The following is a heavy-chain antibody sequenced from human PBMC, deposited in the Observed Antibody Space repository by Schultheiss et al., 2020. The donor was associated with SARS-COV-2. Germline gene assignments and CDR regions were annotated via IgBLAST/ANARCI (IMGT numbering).Heavy chain of an antibody. J-gene: IGHJ4*01. V-gene: IGHV1-2*02. D-gene: IGHD1-26*01. CDR2: INPNSGDT. Sequence: GESLKISCKASGYTFTGYYMHWVRQAPGQGLEWMGWINPNSGDTDYAQKFQGRVTITADESTSTAYMELSSLRSDDTAVYYCARVLGLVGASPFDSWGQGTLVTVSS. CDR3: ARVLGLVGASPFDS. CDR1: GYTFTGYY.